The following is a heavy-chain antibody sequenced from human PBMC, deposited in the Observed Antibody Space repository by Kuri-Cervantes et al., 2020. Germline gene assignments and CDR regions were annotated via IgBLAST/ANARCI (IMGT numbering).Heavy chain of an antibody. V-gene: IGHV4-59*08. Sequence: GSLRLSCTVSGASMSGHSWSWIRQPPGKGLEWIGYVFYTGSTSYNPSLRSRVTISVDTSKNQFSLKVRSVTAADTAVYYCARCNRPYAFDIWGQGTMVTVSS. CDR1: GASMSGHS. CDR2: VFYTGST. J-gene: IGHJ3*02. CDR3: ARCNRPYAFDI. D-gene: IGHD2/OR15-2a*01.